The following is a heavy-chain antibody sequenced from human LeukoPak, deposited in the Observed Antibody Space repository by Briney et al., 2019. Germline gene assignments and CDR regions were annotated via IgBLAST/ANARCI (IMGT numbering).Heavy chain of an antibody. CDR3: ARAPRKLLLWFGESKPDAFDI. CDR1: GFTFSSYS. J-gene: IGHJ3*02. CDR2: ISSSSSYI. V-gene: IGHV3-21*01. Sequence: GGSLRLSCAASGFTFSSYSMNWVRQAPGKGLEWVSSISSSSSYIYYADSVKGRFTISRDNAKNSLYLQMNSLRAEDTAVYYCARAPRKLLLWFGESKPDAFDIWGQGTMVTVSS. D-gene: IGHD3-10*01.